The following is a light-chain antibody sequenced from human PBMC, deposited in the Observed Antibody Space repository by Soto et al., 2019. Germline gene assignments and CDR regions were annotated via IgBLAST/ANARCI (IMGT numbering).Light chain of an antibody. Sequence: SYELTQPPSVSLAPGQTASITCGGAAIGSERVHWYQQRPGQAPVLVVFADSERPSGIPDRFSGSNSGSTATLTISRVEAGDEADYYCQVWHSGSDQVVFGGGTKLTVL. CDR2: ADS. CDR1: AIGSER. CDR3: QVWHSGSDQVV. J-gene: IGLJ2*01. V-gene: IGLV3-21*02.